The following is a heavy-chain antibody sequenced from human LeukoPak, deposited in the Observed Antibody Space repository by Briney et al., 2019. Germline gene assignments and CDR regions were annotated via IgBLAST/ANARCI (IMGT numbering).Heavy chain of an antibody. CDR3: ARDSLYYDFWSGYPHDYYYYGMGV. D-gene: IGHD3-3*01. CDR1: GGTFSSYA. V-gene: IGHV1-69*13. J-gene: IGHJ6*02. Sequence: GASVKVSCKASGGTFSSYAISWVRQAPGQGLEWMGGIIPIFGTANYAQKFQGRVTITADESTSTAYMELSSLRSEDTAVYYCARDSLYYDFWSGYPHDYYYYGMGVWGQGTTVTVSS. CDR2: IIPIFGTA.